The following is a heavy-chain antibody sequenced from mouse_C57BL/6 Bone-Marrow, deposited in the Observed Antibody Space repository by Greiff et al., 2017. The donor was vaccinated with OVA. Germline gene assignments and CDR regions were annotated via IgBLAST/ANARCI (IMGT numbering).Heavy chain of an antibody. D-gene: IGHD1-1*01. CDR1: GFTFSSYA. CDR2: ISDGGSYT. V-gene: IGHV5-4*01. CDR3: ARDPYYGSSSLYFDY. Sequence: DVMLVESGGGLVKPGGSLKLSCAASGFTFSSYAMSWVRQTPEKRLEWVATISDGGSYTYYPDNVKGRFTISRDNAKNNLYLQMSNLKSEDTAMYYCARDPYYGSSSLYFDYWGQGTTLTVSS. J-gene: IGHJ2*01.